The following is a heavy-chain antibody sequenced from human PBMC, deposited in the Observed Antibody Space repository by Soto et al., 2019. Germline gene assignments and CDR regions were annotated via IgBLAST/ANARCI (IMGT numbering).Heavy chain of an antibody. CDR1: GGSISSGDYY. Sequence: SETLSLTCTVSGGSISSGDYYWSWIRQPPGKGLEWIGYIYYSGSTYYNPSLKSRVTISVDTSKNQFSLKLSSVTAADTAVYYCARDSTSSKWFDPWGQGTLVTVSS. CDR3: ARDSTSSKWFDP. D-gene: IGHD2-2*01. V-gene: IGHV4-30-4*01. CDR2: IYYSGST. J-gene: IGHJ5*02.